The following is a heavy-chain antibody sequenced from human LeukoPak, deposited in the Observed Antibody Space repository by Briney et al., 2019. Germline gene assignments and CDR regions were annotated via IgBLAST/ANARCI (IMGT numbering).Heavy chain of an antibody. CDR3: ARYCSSTSCYTDY. J-gene: IGHJ4*02. D-gene: IGHD2-2*01. CDR2: IYYSGST. CDR1: GGSISSSSYY. Sequence: SETLSLTCTVSGGSISSSSYYWGWIRQPPGKGLEWIGSIYYSGSTYYNPSLKSRVTISVDTSKNQFSLKLSSVTAAGTAVYYCARYCSSTSCYTDYWGQGTLVTVSS. V-gene: IGHV4-39*01.